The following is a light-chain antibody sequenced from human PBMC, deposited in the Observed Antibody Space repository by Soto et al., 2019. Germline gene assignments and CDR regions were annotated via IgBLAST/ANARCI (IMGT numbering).Light chain of an antibody. V-gene: IGLV1-44*01. J-gene: IGLJ2*01. CDR2: NNN. Sequence: QSALTQPPSASGTPGQRVTISCSGSNSNIGTNAVNWYQQLPGTAPKLLIYNNNQRPSGVPDRFSGTKSGTSASLAISGLQSEDEANYFCAPCDDSLDVPVFGGGTKLTVL. CDR3: APCDDSLDVPV. CDR1: NSNIGTNA.